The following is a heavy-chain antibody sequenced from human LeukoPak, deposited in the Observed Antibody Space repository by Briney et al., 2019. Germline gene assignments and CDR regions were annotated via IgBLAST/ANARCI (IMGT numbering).Heavy chain of an antibody. Sequence: PGGSLRLSCAASGFTFSSYGMHWVRQAPGKGLEWLAFIRYDGSNKYYADSVKGRFTISRDDSKNILFLQRNSLRAEDTAVYYCAKPDCSGGSCYLYYFDYWGQGTLVTVSS. CDR1: GFTFSSYG. D-gene: IGHD2-15*01. CDR3: AKPDCSGGSCYLYYFDY. V-gene: IGHV3-30*02. CDR2: IRYDGSNK. J-gene: IGHJ4*02.